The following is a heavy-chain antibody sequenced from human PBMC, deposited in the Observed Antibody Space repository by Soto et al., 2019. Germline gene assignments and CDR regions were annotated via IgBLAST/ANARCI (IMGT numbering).Heavy chain of an antibody. CDR2: ISAGGTNT. CDR3: ARCNLGFDFDP. V-gene: IGHV3-30*03. J-gene: IGHJ4*02. D-gene: IGHD5-12*01. Sequence: QIQLVESGGDVVQPGRSLRLSCAASGFNFGFFGMHWVRQAPGKGLEWVAFISAGGTNTYYAESVRGRFTLSRDNSMRTGFLQMNSLIDDDSVVYFCARCNLGFDFDPWGRGTLVTVSS. CDR1: GFNFGFFG.